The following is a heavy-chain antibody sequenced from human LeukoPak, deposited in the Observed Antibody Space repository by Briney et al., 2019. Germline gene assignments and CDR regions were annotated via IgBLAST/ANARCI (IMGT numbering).Heavy chain of an antibody. CDR2: IGSYNDNT. Sequence: GSSVKVSCKASGGTFSSYAISWVRQAPGQGVEWMGWIGSYNDNTNYAQKFQGRVTLTTDTSTSTAYMELRSLTSDDTALYYCARAGAAVTMFFDFWGQGTLVTVSS. V-gene: IGHV1-18*01. CDR3: ARAGAAVTMFFDF. D-gene: IGHD4-17*01. J-gene: IGHJ4*02. CDR1: GGTFSSYA.